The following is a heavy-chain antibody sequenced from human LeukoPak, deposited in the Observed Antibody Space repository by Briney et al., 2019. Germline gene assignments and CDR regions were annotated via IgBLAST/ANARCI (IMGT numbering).Heavy chain of an antibody. V-gene: IGHV4-34*01. Sequence: SETLSLTCAVYGGSFSGYYWSWIRQPPGKGLEWIGEINHSGSTNYNPSLKSRVTISVDTSKNQFSLQLSSVTAADTAVYYCARDKYYDFWSGYWSWGQGTLVTVSS. CDR1: GGSFSGYY. D-gene: IGHD3-3*01. CDR2: INHSGST. J-gene: IGHJ5*02. CDR3: ARDKYYDFWSGYWS.